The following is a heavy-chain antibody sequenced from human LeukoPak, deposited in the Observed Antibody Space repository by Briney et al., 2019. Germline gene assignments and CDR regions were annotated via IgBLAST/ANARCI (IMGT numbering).Heavy chain of an antibody. D-gene: IGHD6-13*01. CDR1: GGSISSYY. V-gene: IGHV4-59*01. CDR3: ARLRYSSYTDY. Sequence: PSETLSLTCTVSGGSISSYYWSWLRQPPGKGLEWIGYIYYSGSTNYNPSLKSRVTISVDTSKNQFSLKLSSVTAADTAVYYCARLRYSSYTDYWGQGTLVTVSS. CDR2: IYYSGST. J-gene: IGHJ4*02.